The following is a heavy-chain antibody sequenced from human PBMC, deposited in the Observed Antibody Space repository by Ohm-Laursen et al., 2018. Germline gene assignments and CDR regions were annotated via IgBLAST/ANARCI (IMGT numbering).Heavy chain of an antibody. CDR2: FSYDGSDK. CDR1: GFSLRDYA. Sequence: SLRLSCAASGFSLRDYAMHWVRQAPGKGLEWVAVFSYDGSDKHYADSVKGRFTISRDNSKNTLDLQMNSLRPEDTAVYYCVKESSTGYYRTADYWGQGTLVTVSS. CDR3: VKESSTGYYRTADY. V-gene: IGHV3-30*18. J-gene: IGHJ4*02. D-gene: IGHD3-9*01.